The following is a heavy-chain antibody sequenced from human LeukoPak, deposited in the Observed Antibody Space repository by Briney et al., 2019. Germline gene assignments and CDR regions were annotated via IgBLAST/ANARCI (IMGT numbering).Heavy chain of an antibody. CDR3: ARGRVGATAYGMDV. J-gene: IGHJ6*03. CDR2: IYPGDSDT. D-gene: IGHD1-26*01. CDR1: GYSFTSYW. Sequence: GESLKISCQGSGYSFTSYWIGWVGQMPGKGLEWMGIIYPGDSDTTYSPSFQGQVTISADRPVSTAYLQWSSLKASDSAMYYCARGRVGATAYGMDVWGKGTTVTVSS. V-gene: IGHV5-51*04.